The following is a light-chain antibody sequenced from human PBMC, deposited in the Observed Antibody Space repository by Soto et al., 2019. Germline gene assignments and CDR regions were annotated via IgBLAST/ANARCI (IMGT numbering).Light chain of an antibody. V-gene: IGLV2-23*03. Sequence: QSSLTHPAAVSGSPGKSIPISCTGTSSDGGSYNLVSWYQQHPGKARKLMIYEGSKRPSGVSNRFSGSKSGHTASLTISGLQAEVEAEYYCGSNAGSRTFVFGTVPKLTVL. CDR3: GSNAGSRTFV. J-gene: IGLJ1*01. CDR2: EGS. CDR1: SSDGGSYNL.